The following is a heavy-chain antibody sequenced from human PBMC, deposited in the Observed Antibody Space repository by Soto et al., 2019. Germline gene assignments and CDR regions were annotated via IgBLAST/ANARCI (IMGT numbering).Heavy chain of an antibody. D-gene: IGHD4-17*01. J-gene: IGHJ5*02. CDR2: IYYSGST. V-gene: IGHV4-61*01. CDR1: GGSVSSGSYY. Sequence: SETLSLTCTVSGGSVSSGSYYWSWIRQPPGKGLEWIGYIYYSGSTNYNPSLKSRVTISVDTSKNQFSLKLSSVTAADTAVYYCAREEAVTTRYGDNWFDPWGQGTLVTVSS. CDR3: AREEAVTTRYGDNWFDP.